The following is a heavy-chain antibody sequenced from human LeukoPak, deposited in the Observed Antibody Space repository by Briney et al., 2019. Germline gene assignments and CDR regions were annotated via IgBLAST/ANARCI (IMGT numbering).Heavy chain of an antibody. Sequence: GASVKVCCKASGYTFTGYYMHWVRQAPGQGLEWMGWINPNSGGTNYAQKFQGRVTMTRDTSISTAYMELSRLRSDDTAVYYCARDTYSDVAYCGGDCYRLDYWGQGTLVTVSS. CDR1: GYTFTGYY. V-gene: IGHV1-2*02. D-gene: IGHD2-21*02. CDR3: ARDTYSDVAYCGGDCYRLDY. J-gene: IGHJ4*02. CDR2: INPNSGGT.